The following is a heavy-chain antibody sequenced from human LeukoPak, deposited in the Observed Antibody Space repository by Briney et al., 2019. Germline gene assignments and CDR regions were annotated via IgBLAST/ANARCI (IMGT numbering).Heavy chain of an antibody. CDR2: IYTSGST. J-gene: IGHJ6*03. CDR3: ASSGWYPWSAHYYYYMDV. CDR1: GGSISSYY. Sequence: SETLSLTCTVSGGSISSYYWSWIRQPAGKGLEWIGRIYTSGSTNYNPSLKSQVTMSVDTSKNQFSLKLSSVTAADTAVYYCASSGWYPWSAHYYYYMDVWGKGTTVTVSS. V-gene: IGHV4-4*07. D-gene: IGHD6-19*01.